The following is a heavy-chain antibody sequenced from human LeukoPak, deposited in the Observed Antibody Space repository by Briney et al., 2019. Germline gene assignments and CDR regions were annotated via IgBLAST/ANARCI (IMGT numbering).Heavy chain of an antibody. D-gene: IGHD1-26*01. CDR3: ARDPYSGSYGDYYYYYMDV. V-gene: IGHV3-66*01. CDR2: IYSGGST. J-gene: IGHJ6*03. Sequence: GGYLRLSCAASEFSVGSNYMTWVRQAPGKGLEWVSLIYSGGSTYYADSVKGRFTISRDNAKNSLYLQMNSLRDEDTAVYYCARDPYSGSYGDYYYYYMDVWGKGTTVTISS. CDR1: EFSVGSNY.